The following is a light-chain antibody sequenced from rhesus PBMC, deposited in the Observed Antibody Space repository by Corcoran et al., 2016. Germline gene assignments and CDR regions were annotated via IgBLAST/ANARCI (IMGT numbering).Light chain of an antibody. J-gene: IGKJ1*01. CDR3: QHYSRSPWA. CDR2: QAS. V-gene: IGKV1-22*01. Sequence: DIQMTQSPTSLSASVGDTVTITCRASQSISSWLAWYQQKPGKVPNLLIYQASTLQSGVPSRFIGNGAGTDFALTISRRQSEDVATYDCQHYSRSPWAFGQGTKVEVK. CDR1: QSISSW.